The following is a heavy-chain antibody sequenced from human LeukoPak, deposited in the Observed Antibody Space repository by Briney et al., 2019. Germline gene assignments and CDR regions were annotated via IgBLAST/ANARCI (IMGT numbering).Heavy chain of an antibody. CDR2: IYPGDSDT. J-gene: IGHJ3*02. V-gene: IGHV5-51*01. CDR3: ARHIGLVAPDGFDI. D-gene: IGHD2-8*02. CDR1: GYSFTNYW. Sequence: GESLKISCKGSGYSFTNYWIGWVRQMPGKGLVWMGIIYPGDSDTRYSPSFQGQVTISVDKSISTAYLQWSSLKASDTAMYCCARHIGLVAPDGFDIWGQGTMVTVSS.